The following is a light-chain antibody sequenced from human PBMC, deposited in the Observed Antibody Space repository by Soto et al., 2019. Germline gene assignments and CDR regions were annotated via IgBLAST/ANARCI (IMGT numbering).Light chain of an antibody. J-gene: IGLJ3*02. CDR2: QVS. CDR3: SSYTSSGTWV. V-gene: IGLV2-18*02. Sequence: QSALTQPPSVSGSPGQSVTISCTGTSSHVGSYNRVSWYQQPPGTAPKLMICQVSNRPSGVPDRFSGSKSGNTASLTISGLQAEDEADYYCSSYTSSGTWVFGGGTKLTVL. CDR1: SSHVGSYNR.